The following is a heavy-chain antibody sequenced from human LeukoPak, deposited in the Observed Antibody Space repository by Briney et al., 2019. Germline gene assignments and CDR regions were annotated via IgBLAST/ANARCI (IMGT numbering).Heavy chain of an antibody. D-gene: IGHD6-13*01. V-gene: IGHV4-59*01. CDR3: ARSHRPKKYSSSWYP. J-gene: IGHJ5*02. CDR1: GGSISSYY. CDR2: IYYSGST. Sequence: SETLSLTCTVSGGSISSYYWSWIRQPPGKGLEWNGYIYYSGSTNYNPSLKSRVTISVDTSKNQFSLKLSSVTAADTAVYYCARSHRPKKYSSSWYPWGQGTLVTVSS.